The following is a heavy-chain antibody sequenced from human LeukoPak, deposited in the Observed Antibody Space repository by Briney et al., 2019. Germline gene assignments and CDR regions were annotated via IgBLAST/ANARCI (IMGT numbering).Heavy chain of an antibody. CDR1: GFTFDDYA. V-gene: IGHV3-74*01. Sequence: GGSLRLSCAASGFTFDDYAMHWVRQAPGKGLEWVSGIKSDGSNTNYADSVKGRFTISRDNAKNTLHLQMNSLRAEDTAVYYCARGGYYGSGRYYFDSWGQGTLVTVSS. D-gene: IGHD3-3*01. CDR3: ARGGYYGSGRYYFDS. J-gene: IGHJ4*02. CDR2: IKSDGSNT.